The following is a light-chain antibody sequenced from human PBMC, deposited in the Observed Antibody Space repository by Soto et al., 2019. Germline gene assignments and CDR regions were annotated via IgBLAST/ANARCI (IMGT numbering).Light chain of an antibody. V-gene: IGKV1-39*01. J-gene: IGKJ1*01. CDR2: AAS. Sequence: QMTQSPSSLSASVGDRVIITCRASQSVTNFLNWYQQKPGKAPNLLIYAASSLQSGVPSRFSGSASGTAFTLTISSLQPEDFATYYRQQSYTTPWTFGQGTKVDIK. CDR1: QSVTNF. CDR3: QQSYTTPWT.